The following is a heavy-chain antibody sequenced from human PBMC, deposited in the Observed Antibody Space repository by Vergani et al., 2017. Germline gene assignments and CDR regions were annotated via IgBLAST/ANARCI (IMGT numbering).Heavy chain of an antibody. CDR1: GFTFSSYD. CDR3: ARARIAAAGRNWFDP. D-gene: IGHD6-13*01. Sequence: EVQLVESGGGLVKPGGSLRLSCAASGFTFSSYDMHWVRQATGKGLEWVSAIGTAGDTYYPGSVKGRFTISRENAKNSLYLQMNSLRAEDTAVYYCARARIAAAGRNWFDPWGQGTLVTVSS. V-gene: IGHV3-13*04. J-gene: IGHJ5*02. CDR2: IGTAGDT.